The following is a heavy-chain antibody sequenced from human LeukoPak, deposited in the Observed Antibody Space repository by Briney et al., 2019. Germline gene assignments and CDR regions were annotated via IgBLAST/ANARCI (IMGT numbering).Heavy chain of an antibody. J-gene: IGHJ3*02. V-gene: IGHV3-21*01. CDR2: ISSSSSYI. D-gene: IGHD3-22*01. CDR3: ARVLYDSSGSPRGAFDI. CDR1: GFTFSSYS. Sequence: GGSLRLSCAASGFTFSSYSMNWVRQAPGKGLEWVSSISSSSSYIYYADSVKGRFTISRDNAKNSLYLQMNSLRAEDTAVYYCARVLYDSSGSPRGAFDIWGQGTMVTVSS.